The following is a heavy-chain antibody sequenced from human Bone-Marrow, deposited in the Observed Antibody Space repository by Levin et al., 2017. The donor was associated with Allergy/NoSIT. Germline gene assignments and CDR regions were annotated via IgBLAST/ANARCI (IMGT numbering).Heavy chain of an antibody. J-gene: IGHJ4*02. V-gene: IGHV1-2*02. Sequence: GESLKISCKASGYTLTDYHLHWVRQTPGQGLEWVGWLTPNSGGATYAQKFQGRVAMTRDTSINTAYMEVSRLTSDDTAVYYCARGGGAGSDKNFDSWGQGTLVTVSS. CDR3: ARGGGAGSDKNFDS. CDR2: LTPNSGGA. D-gene: IGHD6-19*01. CDR1: GYTLTDYH.